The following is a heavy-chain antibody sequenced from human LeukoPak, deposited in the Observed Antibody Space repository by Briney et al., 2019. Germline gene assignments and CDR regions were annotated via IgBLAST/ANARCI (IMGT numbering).Heavy chain of an antibody. CDR3: ARARGIDYYDSSGYYSDAFDI. CDR2: ISSSSSYI. Sequence: GGSLRLSCAASGFTFSDYYMSWVRQAPGKGLEWVSSISSSSSYIYYADSVKGRFTISRDNAKNSLYLQMNSLRAEDTAVYYCARARGIDYYDSSGYYSDAFDIWGQGTMVTVSS. V-gene: IGHV3-11*06. CDR1: GFTFSDYY. D-gene: IGHD3-22*01. J-gene: IGHJ3*02.